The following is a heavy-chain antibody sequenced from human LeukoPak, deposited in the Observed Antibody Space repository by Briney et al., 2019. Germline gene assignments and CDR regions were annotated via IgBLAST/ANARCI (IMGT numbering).Heavy chain of an antibody. V-gene: IGHV4-31*03. CDR1: GGSVSRGGYY. D-gene: IGHD1-26*01. CDR2: TSYSEGT. Sequence: SETLSLTCTVSGGSVSRGGYYWNWIRQPPGKGLEWIGFTSYSEGTYYTPSLMSRITISVDRSQNQFSLKMRDVTAADTAVYFCAAADWESFYFDPWGQGALVAVSS. CDR3: AAADWESFYFDP. J-gene: IGHJ4*02.